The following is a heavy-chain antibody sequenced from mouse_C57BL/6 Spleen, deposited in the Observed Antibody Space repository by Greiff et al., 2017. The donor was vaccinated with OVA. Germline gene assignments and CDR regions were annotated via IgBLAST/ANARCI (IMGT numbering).Heavy chain of an antibody. CDR1: GYTFTSYW. CDR2: IDPSDSYT. Sequence: VQLQQPGAELVRPGTSVKLSCKASGYTFTSYWMHWVKQRPGQGLEWIGVIDPSDSYTNYNQKFKGKATLTVDTSSSTAYMQLSSLTSEDSAVYYCARRDYGSFDYWGQGTTLTVSS. J-gene: IGHJ2*01. V-gene: IGHV1-59*01. D-gene: IGHD1-1*01. CDR3: ARRDYGSFDY.